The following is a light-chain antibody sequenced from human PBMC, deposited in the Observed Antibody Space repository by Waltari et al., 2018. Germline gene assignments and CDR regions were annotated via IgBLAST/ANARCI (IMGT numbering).Light chain of an antibody. CDR2: DTS. CDR1: QSVVIN. J-gene: IGKJ5*01. CDR3: QQYNNWPLA. Sequence: ERVMTQSPATLSVSPGERVTLSCRASQSVVINLAWYQQKPGQAPRLLIYDTSTRATGIPASFSGSGSGTEFTLTISSLQSEEFAVYYCQQYNNWPLAFGQGTRLEIK. V-gene: IGKV3-15*01.